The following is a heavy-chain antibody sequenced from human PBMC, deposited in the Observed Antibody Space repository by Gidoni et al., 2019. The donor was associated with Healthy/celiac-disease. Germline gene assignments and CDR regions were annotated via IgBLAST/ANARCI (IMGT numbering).Heavy chain of an antibody. J-gene: IGHJ6*02. CDR2: IYYSGST. Sequence: QVQLQESGPGLVKPSETLSLTCTVSGGSVSSGSYYWSWIRQPPGKGLEWIGYIYYSGSTNYNPSLKSRVTISVDTSKNQFSLKLSSVTAADTAVYYCARATYYDFWSGYSKDYYYGMDVWGQGTTVTVSS. V-gene: IGHV4-61*01. D-gene: IGHD3-3*01. CDR3: ARATYYDFWSGYSKDYYYGMDV. CDR1: GGSVSSGSYY.